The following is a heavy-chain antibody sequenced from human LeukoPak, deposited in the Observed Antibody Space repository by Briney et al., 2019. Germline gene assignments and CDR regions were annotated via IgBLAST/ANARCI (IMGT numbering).Heavy chain of an antibody. CDR1: GFTFSSYS. CDR2: ISTSSSYK. J-gene: IGHJ4*02. D-gene: IGHD6-19*01. CDR3: ASNYSSGTYYFDY. Sequence: GGSLRLSCAASGFTFSSYSMNWVRQAPGNGLEWVSCISTSSSYKYYADSVKGRFTISRDNAKNSLYLQMNSLRAEDTAVYYCASNYSSGTYYFDYWGQGTLVTVPS. V-gene: IGHV3-21*01.